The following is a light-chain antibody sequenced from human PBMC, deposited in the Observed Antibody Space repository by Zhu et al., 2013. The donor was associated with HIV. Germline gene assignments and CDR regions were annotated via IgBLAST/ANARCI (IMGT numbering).Light chain of an antibody. Sequence: QSVLTQPPSASGTPGQRVTISCSGSSSNIGSNTVNWYQQFPGTAPKVLIYSNNLRSSGVPDRFSGSKSGTSASLAISGLQSEDEADYYCSSYTSTATLLFGGGTKLTVL. J-gene: IGLJ2*01. V-gene: IGLV1-44*01. CDR2: SNN. CDR3: SSYTSTATLL. CDR1: SSNIGSNT.